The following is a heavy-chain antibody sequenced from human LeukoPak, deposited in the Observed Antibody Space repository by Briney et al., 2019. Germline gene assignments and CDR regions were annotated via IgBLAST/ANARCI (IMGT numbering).Heavy chain of an antibody. CDR1: GGTFSSYA. V-gene: IGHV1-69*13. CDR2: IIPIFGTA. J-gene: IGHJ5*02. CDR3: ARGLGQTYYDILTGRRSWFDP. D-gene: IGHD3-9*01. Sequence: AASVKVSCKASGGTFSSYAISWVRQAPGQGLEWMGGIIPIFGTANYAQKFQGRVTITADESTSTAYMELSSLRSDDTAVYYCARGLGQTYYDILTGRRSWFDPWGQGTLVTVSS.